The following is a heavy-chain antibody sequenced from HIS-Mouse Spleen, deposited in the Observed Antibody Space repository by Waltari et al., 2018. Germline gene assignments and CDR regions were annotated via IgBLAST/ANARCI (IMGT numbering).Heavy chain of an antibody. CDR1: CVPISSSSSY. CDR3: AREIPYSSSWYDWYFDL. V-gene: IGHV4-39*07. CDR2: IYYSGST. Sequence: QLQLQESGPGLVKPSETLSLTCTVACVPISSSSSYWGWIRQPPGKGLEWIGSIYYSGSTYYNPSLKSRVTISVDTSKNQFSLKLSSVTAADTAVYYCAREIPYSSSWYDWYFDLWGRGTLVTVSS. D-gene: IGHD6-13*01. J-gene: IGHJ2*01.